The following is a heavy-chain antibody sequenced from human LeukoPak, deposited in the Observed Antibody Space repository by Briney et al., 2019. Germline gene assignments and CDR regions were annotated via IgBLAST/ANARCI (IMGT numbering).Heavy chain of an antibody. CDR1: GFTFSSYA. V-gene: IGHV3-30-3*01. CDR2: ISYDGSNK. D-gene: IGHD1-26*01. CDR3: AKVETEYSGSYYGFDY. J-gene: IGHJ4*02. Sequence: QSGRSLRLSCAASGFTFSSYAMHWVRQAPGKGLEWVAVISYDGSNKYYADSVKGRFTISRDNSKNTLYLQMNSLRAEDTAVYYCAKVETEYSGSYYGFDYWGQGTLVTVSS.